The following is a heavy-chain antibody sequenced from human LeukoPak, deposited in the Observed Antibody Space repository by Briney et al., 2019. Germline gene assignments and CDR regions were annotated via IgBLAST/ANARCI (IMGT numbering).Heavy chain of an antibody. CDR2: IYYSGST. J-gene: IGHJ4*02. CDR3: ARGIPQLRYFDWFSPRSAYYFDY. D-gene: IGHD3-9*01. V-gene: IGHV4-30-4*01. Sequence: PSQTLSLTCTVSGGSISSGDYDWSWIRQPPGKGLEWIGYIYYSGSTYYNPSLKSRVTISVDTSKNQFSLKLSSVTAADTAVYYCARGIPQLRYFDWFSPRSAYYFDYWGQGTLVTVSS. CDR1: GGSISSGDYD.